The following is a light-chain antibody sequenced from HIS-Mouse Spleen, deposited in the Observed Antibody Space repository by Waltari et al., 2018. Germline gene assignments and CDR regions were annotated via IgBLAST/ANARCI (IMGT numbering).Light chain of an antibody. J-gene: IGLJ2*01. CDR3: YSTDSSGNHRV. Sequence: SYELTQPPSVSVSPGQTARITCSGDALRKKYAYWYQQKSGQAPVLVIYEDSKRPSGIPERFSGYSSGTMATLTISGAQVEDEADYYCYSTDSSGNHRVFGGGTKLTVL. V-gene: IGLV3-10*01. CDR2: EDS. CDR1: ALRKKY.